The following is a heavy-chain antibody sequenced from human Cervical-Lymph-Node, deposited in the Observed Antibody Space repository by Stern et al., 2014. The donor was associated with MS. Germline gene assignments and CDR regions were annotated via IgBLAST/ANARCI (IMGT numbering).Heavy chain of an antibody. CDR2: IYWDDEK. V-gene: IGHV2-5*02. Sequence: QVTLRESGPTLVKPTQTLTLTCAFSGFSLSTSAVGVGWIRQPPGKALEWLALIYWDDEKRYSPSLKTRLTITKDTSKSQVVLTMTNVDPVDTATYYCARRLHLDWLLGDAFYIWGQGTMVTVSS. CDR1: GFSLSTSAVG. J-gene: IGHJ3*02. CDR3: ARRLHLDWLLGDAFYI. D-gene: IGHD3-9*01.